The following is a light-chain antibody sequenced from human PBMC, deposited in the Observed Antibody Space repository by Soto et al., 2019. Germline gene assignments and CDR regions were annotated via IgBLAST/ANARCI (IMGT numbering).Light chain of an antibody. V-gene: IGLV2-8*01. CDR1: RSDVGGYNS. Sequence: QSALTQPPSASGSPGQSVTISCTGTRSDVGGYNSVSWYQQHPGKAPKLMIYEVNKRPSGVPDRFSGSKSGNTASLTVSGVQADDEADYYCSSYAGSNSFVFGTGTKLTVL. J-gene: IGLJ1*01. CDR3: SSYAGSNSFV. CDR2: EVN.